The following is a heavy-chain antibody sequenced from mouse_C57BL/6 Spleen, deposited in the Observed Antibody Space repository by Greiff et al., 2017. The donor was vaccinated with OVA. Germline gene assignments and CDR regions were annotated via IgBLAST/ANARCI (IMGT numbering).Heavy chain of an antibody. J-gene: IGHJ4*01. CDR3: ARMGPYAKCD. Sequence: EVKVVESGGGLVKPGGSLKLSCAASGFTFSDYGMHWVRQAPEKGLEWVAYISSGSSTISYADTVKGGFTLYRDNAKNTRFLQMTRLRSEDTAKYYCARMGPYAKCDWGQRPSV. CDR2: ISSGSSTI. V-gene: IGHV5-17*01. CDR1: GFTFSDYG.